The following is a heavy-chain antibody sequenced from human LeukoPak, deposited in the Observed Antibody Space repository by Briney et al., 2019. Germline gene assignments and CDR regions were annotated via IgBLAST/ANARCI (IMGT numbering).Heavy chain of an antibody. CDR3: AKCRTGTTSGGWFDP. J-gene: IGHJ5*02. CDR1: GFTFSSYA. D-gene: IGHD1-7*01. V-gene: IGHV3-23*01. CDR2: ISGSGGST. Sequence: GGSLRLSCAASGFTFSSYAMSWVRQAPGKGLEWVSAISGSGGSTYYADSVKGRFTISRDNSKNTLYLQMNSLRAEDTAVYYCAKCRTGTTSGGWFDPWGQGTLVTVSS.